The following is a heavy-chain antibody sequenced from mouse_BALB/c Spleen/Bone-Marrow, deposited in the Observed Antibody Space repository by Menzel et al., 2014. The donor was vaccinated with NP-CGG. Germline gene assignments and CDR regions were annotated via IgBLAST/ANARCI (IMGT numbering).Heavy chain of an antibody. J-gene: IGHJ2*01. CDR1: GFTFTDYY. CDR2: IRNKANGYTT. Sequence: EVHLVESGGDLVQPGGSLRLSCATSGFTFTDYYMSWVRQPPGKALEWLGFIRNKANGYTTEYSASVKGRFTISRDNSQSILYLQMNTLRAEDSATYYCARDDYGRGYWGQGTTLTVSS. V-gene: IGHV7-3*02. D-gene: IGHD1-1*01. CDR3: ARDDYGRGY.